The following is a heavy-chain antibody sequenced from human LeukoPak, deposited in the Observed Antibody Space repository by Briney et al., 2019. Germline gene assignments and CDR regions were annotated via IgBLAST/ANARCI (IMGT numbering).Heavy chain of an antibody. V-gene: IGHV1-58*02. CDR3: ASSADPITTFGD. J-gene: IGHJ4*02. D-gene: IGHD3-10*02. CDR2: IVVGSGNT. Sequence: SVKLSCKASGFTFTSSAMQWVRQARGQRLEWIGWIVVGSGNTNYAQKFQERVTITRDMSTSTNYMELSSLRSEDTAVYYCASSADPITTFGDWGQGTLVTVSS. CDR1: GFTFTSSA.